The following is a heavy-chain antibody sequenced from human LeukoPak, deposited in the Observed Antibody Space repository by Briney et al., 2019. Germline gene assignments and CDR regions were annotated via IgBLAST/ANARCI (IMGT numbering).Heavy chain of an antibody. V-gene: IGHV4-39*07. D-gene: IGHD7-27*01. J-gene: IGHJ3*02. CDR1: GGSISRSSYY. CDR3: ARDDGDSEGVDAFDI. Sequence: SETLSLTCTVSGGSISRSSYYWGWIRQPPGKGLEWIGSIYYSGNTYYNPSLKSRVTISVDTSNNQFSLKLSSVTAADTAVYYCARDDGDSEGVDAFDIWGQGTMVTVSS. CDR2: IYYSGNT.